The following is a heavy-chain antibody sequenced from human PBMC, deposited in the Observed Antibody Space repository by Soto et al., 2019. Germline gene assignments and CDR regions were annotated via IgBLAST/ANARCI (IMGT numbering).Heavy chain of an antibody. Sequence: EVQLVESGGGLVQPGGSLRLSCAASGFTFTTYWMHWVRQAPGKGLVWVSRMNSAGSRINYAYSVKGRFTISRDNAKNKLHLEMNSLRPEATAVYYCARQGMGFSGGFLSAWGQGTLVTVSS. CDR3: ARQGMGFSGGFLSA. D-gene: IGHD2-15*01. V-gene: IGHV3-74*01. CDR1: GFTFTTYW. J-gene: IGHJ4*02. CDR2: MNSAGSRI.